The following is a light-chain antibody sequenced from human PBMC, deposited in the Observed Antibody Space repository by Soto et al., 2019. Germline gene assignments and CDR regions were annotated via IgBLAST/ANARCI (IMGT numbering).Light chain of an antibody. V-gene: IGKV1-9*01. CDR1: QGISTY. CDR2: DAS. Sequence: DIQLTQSPSFLYASVGERVTITCRASQGISTYLAWYQQRPGKAPKLLIYDASTLQSGVPSRFSGSRSGTEFTLTISSLQPEDFATYYCQQLNGYVALTFGGGTKVDNK. CDR3: QQLNGYVALT. J-gene: IGKJ4*01.